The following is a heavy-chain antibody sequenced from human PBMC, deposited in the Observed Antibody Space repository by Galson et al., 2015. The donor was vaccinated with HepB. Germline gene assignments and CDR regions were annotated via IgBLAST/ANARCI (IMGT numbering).Heavy chain of an antibody. CDR3: ARDRRWGAGVFDY. Sequence: SLRLSCAASGFTFSDYYMSWIRQAPGKGLEWVSYISSSSSYTNYADSVKGRFTISRDNAKNSLYLQMNSLRAEDTAVYYCARDRRWGAGVFDYWGQGTLVTVSS. D-gene: IGHD1-26*01. V-gene: IGHV3-11*06. J-gene: IGHJ4*02. CDR2: ISSSSSYT. CDR1: GFTFSDYY.